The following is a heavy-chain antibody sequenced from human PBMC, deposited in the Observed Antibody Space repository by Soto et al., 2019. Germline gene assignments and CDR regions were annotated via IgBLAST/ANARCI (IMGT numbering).Heavy chain of an antibody. V-gene: IGHV4-59*01. CDR3: ARDRPRPRGYSSTEAFDI. CDR2: IYYSGST. D-gene: IGHD5-18*01. Sequence: SETLSLTCTVSGGSISSYYWSWIRQPPGKGLEWIGYIYYSGSTNYNPSLKSRVTISVDTSKNQFSLKLSSLTAADTAVYYCARDRPRPRGYSSTEAFDIWGQGTMVTVSS. J-gene: IGHJ3*02. CDR1: GGSISSYY.